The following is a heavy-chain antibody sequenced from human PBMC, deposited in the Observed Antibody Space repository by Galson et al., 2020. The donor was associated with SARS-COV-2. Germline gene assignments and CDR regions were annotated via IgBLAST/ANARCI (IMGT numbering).Heavy chain of an antibody. CDR1: GGSVSSGSYY. CDR2: IYYSGST. D-gene: IGHD1-1*01. Sequence: SETLSLTCTVSGGSVSSGSYYWSWIRQPPGKGLEWIGYIYYSGSTNYNPSLKSRVTISVDTSKNQFSLKLSSVTAADTAVYYCARNLLTSFDYWGQGTLVTVSS. CDR3: ARNLLTSFDY. J-gene: IGHJ4*02. V-gene: IGHV4-61*01.